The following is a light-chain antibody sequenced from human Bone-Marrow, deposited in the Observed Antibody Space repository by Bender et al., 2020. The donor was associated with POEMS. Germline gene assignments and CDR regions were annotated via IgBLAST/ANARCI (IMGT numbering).Light chain of an antibody. CDR1: SSDIGSYDH. V-gene: IGLV2-23*01. CDR3: CSYAGSTTV. J-gene: IGLJ2*01. Sequence: QSALTQPASVSGSPGQSITISCTGSSSDIGSYDHVSWYQQHPGKAPKLIISEATMRPSGVSNHFSGSKSGNTASLTISGLQAEDEADYYCCSYAGSTTVFGGGTKLTVL. CDR2: EAT.